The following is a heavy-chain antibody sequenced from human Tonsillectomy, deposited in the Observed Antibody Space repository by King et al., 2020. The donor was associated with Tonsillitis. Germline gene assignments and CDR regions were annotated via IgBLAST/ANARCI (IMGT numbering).Heavy chain of an antibody. CDR1: GYTFTTYD. J-gene: IGHJ6*02. CDR3: AREGDSTYYYAMDV. D-gene: IGHD3-16*01. V-gene: IGHV1-8*01. CDR2: MKPNNGNT. Sequence: VQLVQSGAEVKKPGASVKVSCKASGYTFTTYDINWVRQATGQGLEWMGWMKPNNGNTGYAQKFQGRVTMTRDTSINTAYMELSNLRSEDTAVYYCAREGDSTYYYAMDVWGQGTTITVSS.